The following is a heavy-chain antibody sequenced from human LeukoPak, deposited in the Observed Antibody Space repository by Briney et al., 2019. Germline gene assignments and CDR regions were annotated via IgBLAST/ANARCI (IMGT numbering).Heavy chain of an antibody. Sequence: GGPLRLSCAASGFTFSSYGMHWVRQAPGKGLEWVAVISYDGSNKYYADSVKGRFTISRDNSKNTLYLQMNSLRAEDTAVYYCARGSTYYDSSGQVPFDYWGQGTLVTVSS. V-gene: IGHV3-30*03. D-gene: IGHD3-22*01. CDR1: GFTFSSYG. CDR2: ISYDGSNK. J-gene: IGHJ4*02. CDR3: ARGSTYYDSSGQVPFDY.